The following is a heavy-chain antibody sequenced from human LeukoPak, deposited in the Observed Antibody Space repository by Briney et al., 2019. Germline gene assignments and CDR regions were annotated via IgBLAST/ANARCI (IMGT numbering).Heavy chain of an antibody. CDR3: ARHDLGGSSPFDY. J-gene: IGHJ4*02. CDR2: IKPSGTST. V-gene: IGHV1-46*01. D-gene: IGHD2-15*01. Sequence: ASVKVSCKTSGYTFTNYYMHWVRQAPGQGLEWLGIIKPSGTSTTYAQKFQGRVTLTRDTSTSTDFMELSSLRSEDTAVYYCARHDLGGSSPFDYWGQGTLVTVSS. CDR1: GYTFTNYY.